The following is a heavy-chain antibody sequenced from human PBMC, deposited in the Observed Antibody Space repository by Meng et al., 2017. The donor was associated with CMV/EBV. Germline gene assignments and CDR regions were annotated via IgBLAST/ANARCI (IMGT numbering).Heavy chain of an antibody. CDR1: GFTFSRYA. D-gene: IGHD2-2*01. Sequence: GESLKISCAASGFTFSRYAMSWVRQAPGKGLEWVSAISVSGGNTYYADSVKGRFTISRDNSKNTLFLQMDSLRAEDTAVYYCAKVRDVVVLDSRDYGMDVWGQGTTVTVSS. V-gene: IGHV3-23*01. CDR2: ISVSGGNT. CDR3: AKVRDVVVLDSRDYGMDV. J-gene: IGHJ6*02.